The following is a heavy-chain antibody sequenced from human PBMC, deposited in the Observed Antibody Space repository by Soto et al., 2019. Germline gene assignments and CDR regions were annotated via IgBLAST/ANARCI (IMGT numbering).Heavy chain of an antibody. J-gene: IGHJ4*02. D-gene: IGHD5-18*01. CDR3: ASTLYTAMADRAFNY. CDR1: GGSISSSNW. V-gene: IGHV4-4*02. CDR2: IYHSGST. Sequence: QVQLQESGPGLVKPSGTLSLTCAVSGGSISSSNWWSWVRQPPGKGLERIGEIYHSGSTNYNPSLKSQVTISVDKSKNQFSLKLSSVTAADTAVYYCASTLYTAMADRAFNYWGQGPLVTVSS.